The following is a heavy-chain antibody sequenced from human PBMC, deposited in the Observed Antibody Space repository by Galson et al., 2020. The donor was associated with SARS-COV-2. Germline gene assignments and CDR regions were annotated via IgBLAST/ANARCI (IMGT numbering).Heavy chain of an antibody. D-gene: IGHD6-6*01. J-gene: IGHJ6*02. CDR3: AKDLLYSSSSDYYYYGMDV. Sequence: GGSLRLSCAASGFTFSSYAMSWVRQAPGKGLEWVSAISGSGGSTYYADSVKGRFTISRDNSKNTLYLQMNSLRAEDTAVYYCAKDLLYSSSSDYYYYGMDVWGQGTTVTVSS. CDR1: GFTFSSYA. V-gene: IGHV3-23*01. CDR2: ISGSGGST.